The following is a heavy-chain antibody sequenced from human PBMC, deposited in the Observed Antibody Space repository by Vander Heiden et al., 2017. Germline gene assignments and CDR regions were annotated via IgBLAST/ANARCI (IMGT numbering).Heavy chain of an antibody. J-gene: IGHJ4*02. V-gene: IGHV4-34*01. Sequence: QAQLQPWRAGLLKPSETLSPTSAVYGGYFSGDYWSWIREAPGKGLEWIGEINHSGSTNYNTSLKSRGTISVDTSKNQFSLKLSAVTAADTAVYYCARGEIADYWVQGTLVTVSS. CDR3: ARGEIADY. CDR2: INHSGST. D-gene: IGHD3-22*01. CDR1: GGYFSGDY.